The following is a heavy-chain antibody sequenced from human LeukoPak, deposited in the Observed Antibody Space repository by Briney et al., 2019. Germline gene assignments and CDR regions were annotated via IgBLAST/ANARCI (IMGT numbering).Heavy chain of an antibody. CDR3: AKDLAPGMAATGPGY. CDR2: IRYDGSKN. V-gene: IGHV3-30*02. Sequence: PGGSLRLSCAASGFTFSNYGMHWVRQAPGRGLEWVAIIRYDGSKNYYADSVKGRFTISRDNSSNTLFLQMNSLRAEDTAVYYCAKDLAPGMAATGPGYWGQGTLVTVSS. D-gene: IGHD6-13*01. CDR1: GFTFSNYG. J-gene: IGHJ4*02.